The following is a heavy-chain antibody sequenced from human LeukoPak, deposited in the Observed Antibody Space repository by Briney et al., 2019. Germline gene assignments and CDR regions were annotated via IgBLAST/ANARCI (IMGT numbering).Heavy chain of an antibody. J-gene: IGHJ6*02. CDR1: GFTFSSYC. CDR2: ITSSSHI. V-gene: IGHV3-21*01. D-gene: IGHD3-22*01. Sequence: PGGSLRLSCAASGFTFSSYCMNWVRQAPGKGLEWVSSITSSSHIYYADSVKGRFTISRDNAKKSLYLRMNSLRAEDTAVYYCARDLTASGYADYGMDVWGQGTTVTVSS. CDR3: ARDLTASGYADYGMDV.